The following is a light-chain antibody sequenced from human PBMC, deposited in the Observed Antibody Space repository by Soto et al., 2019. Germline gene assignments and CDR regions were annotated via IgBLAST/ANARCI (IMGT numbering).Light chain of an antibody. J-gene: IGLJ1*01. CDR3: ASYTTCGSPDV. Sequence: QSVLTQPASVSGSPGQSITISCTGSSSDVGGYNDVSWYQQHPGKAPRLMISDVRNRPSGVSNRFSGSKSGNTASLTTSGLQAEDEADYYCASYTTCGSPDVFGPGTKLTVL. CDR2: DVR. CDR1: SSDVGGYND. V-gene: IGLV2-14*03.